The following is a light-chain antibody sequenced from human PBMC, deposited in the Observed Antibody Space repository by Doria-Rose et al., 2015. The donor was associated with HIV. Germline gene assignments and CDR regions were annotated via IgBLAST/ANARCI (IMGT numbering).Light chain of an antibody. CDR1: QDISNH. CDR2: DAS. J-gene: IGKJ5*01. Sequence: DIRMTQSPSSLSASVGDRVTITCQASQDISNHLNWYQQKPGEAPRLLIYDASNSHTGVPSRFSGSGSGTDFTFTIDSPQPEYFAAYYCQQYAHFPITFGQGTRLEIK. V-gene: IGKV1-33*01. CDR3: QQYAHFPIT.